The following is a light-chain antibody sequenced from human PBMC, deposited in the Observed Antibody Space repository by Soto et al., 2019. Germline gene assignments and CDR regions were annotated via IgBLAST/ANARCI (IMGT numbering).Light chain of an antibody. CDR1: NIGSKS. CDR2: YDS. Sequence: SYELTQPPSVSVAPGKTARITCGGNNIGSKSVHWYQQKPGQAPVLVIYYDSDRPSGIPERFSGSNSGNTATLTISRVEAGDEADYYRQVWDSSSYHDVFGTGTKVTVL. J-gene: IGLJ1*01. CDR3: QVWDSSSYHDV. V-gene: IGLV3-21*01.